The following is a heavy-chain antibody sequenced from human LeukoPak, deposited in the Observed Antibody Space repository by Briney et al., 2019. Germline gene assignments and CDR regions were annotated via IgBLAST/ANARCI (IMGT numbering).Heavy chain of an antibody. D-gene: IGHD2-2*01. J-gene: IGHJ4*02. V-gene: IGHV4-59*01. CDR2: IYYSGST. CDR3: ARVVVPAAPVFDY. CDR1: GGSISSYY. Sequence: SETLSLTCTVSGGSISSYYWSWIRQPPGKGLEWIGYIYYSGSTNYNPSLKSRVTISVDTSKNQFSLKLSSVTAADTAVYYCARVVVPAAPVFDYWGQGTLVTVSS.